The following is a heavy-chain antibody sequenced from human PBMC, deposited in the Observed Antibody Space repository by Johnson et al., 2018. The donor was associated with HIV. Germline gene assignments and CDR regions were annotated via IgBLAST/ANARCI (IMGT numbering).Heavy chain of an antibody. D-gene: IGHD3-22*01. J-gene: IGHJ3*02. CDR1: GITVGTNY. CDR3: ARGLDYYDSSGFRSASFDI. CDR2: LFSVGDV. V-gene: IGHV3-66*02. Sequence: MLLVESGGGLVQPGGSLRLSCAASGITVGTNYMSWVRQAPGKGLEWVSVLFSVGDVYYADSVKGRFTIFRANAKNSLYIQMSGLREEDTAVYYCARGLDYYDSSGFRSASFDIWGQGTMVIVSP.